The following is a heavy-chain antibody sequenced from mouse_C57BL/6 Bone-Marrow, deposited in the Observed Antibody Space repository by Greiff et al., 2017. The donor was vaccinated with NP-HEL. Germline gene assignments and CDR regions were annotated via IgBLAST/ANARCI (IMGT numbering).Heavy chain of an antibody. CDR1: GFTFSSYA. J-gene: IGHJ1*03. D-gene: IGHD1-1*01. Sequence: EVQGVESGEGLVKPGGSLKLSCAASGFTFSSYAMSWVRQTPEKRLEWVAYISSGGDYIYYADTVKGRFTISRDNARNTLYLQMSSLKSEDTAMYYCTREEATVVATDWYFGVWGTGTTVTVSS. V-gene: IGHV5-9-1*02. CDR3: TREEATVVATDWYFGV. CDR2: ISSGGDYI.